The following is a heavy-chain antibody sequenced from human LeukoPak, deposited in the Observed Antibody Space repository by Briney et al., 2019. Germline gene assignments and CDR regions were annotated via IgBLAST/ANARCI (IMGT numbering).Heavy chain of an antibody. CDR2: ISYDGSNK. Sequence: PGGSLRLSCAASGFTFSSYAMHWVRQAPGKGLEWVAVISYDGSNKYYADSVRGRFTISRDNSKNTLYLQMNSLRGEDTAVYYCARDPRGPTGYDHSGRDSFDYWGQGTLVTVSS. D-gene: IGHD3-22*01. CDR1: GFTFSSYA. J-gene: IGHJ4*02. V-gene: IGHV3-30*04. CDR3: ARDPRGPTGYDHSGRDSFDY.